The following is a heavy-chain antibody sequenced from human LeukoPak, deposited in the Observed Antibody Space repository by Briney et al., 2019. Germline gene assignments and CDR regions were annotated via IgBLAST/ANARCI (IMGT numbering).Heavy chain of an antibody. CDR1: GGSISSSSYY. V-gene: IGHV4-39*07. Sequence: SETLSLTCTVSGGSISSSSYYWGWIRQPPGKGLEWIGSIYYSGSTYYNPSLKSRVTISVDTSKNQFSLKLSSVTTADTAVYYCARDRDGPTDYWXQGTLVTVSX. J-gene: IGHJ4*02. CDR3: ARDRDGPTDY. CDR2: IYYSGST. D-gene: IGHD2-8*01.